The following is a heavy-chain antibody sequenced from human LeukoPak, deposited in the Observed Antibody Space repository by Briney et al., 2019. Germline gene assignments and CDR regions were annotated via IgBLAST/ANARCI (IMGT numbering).Heavy chain of an antibody. D-gene: IGHD4-17*01. CDR1: GYTLTGYY. CDR2: INPNSGGT. Sequence: ASVKVSCKTSGYTLTGYYMHWVRQAPGQGLEWMGWINPNSGGTNYAQKFQGRVTMTRDTSISTAYMELSRLRSDDTAVYYCARVLFSDYGDYGVWFDPWGQGTLVTVSS. CDR3: ARVLFSDYGDYGVWFDP. V-gene: IGHV1-2*02. J-gene: IGHJ5*02.